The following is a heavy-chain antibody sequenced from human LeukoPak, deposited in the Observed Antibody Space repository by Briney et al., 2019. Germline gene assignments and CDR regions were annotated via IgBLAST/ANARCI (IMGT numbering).Heavy chain of an antibody. V-gene: IGHV1-2*02. Sequence: EASVKVSCKASGYTFTGYYMHWVRQAPGQGLEWMGWINPNSGGTNYAQKFQGRVTMTRDTSISTAYMELSRLRSDDTAVYCCASYYDFKNWFDPWGQGTLVTVSS. J-gene: IGHJ5*02. CDR1: GYTFTGYY. CDR3: ASYYDFKNWFDP. CDR2: INPNSGGT. D-gene: IGHD3-3*01.